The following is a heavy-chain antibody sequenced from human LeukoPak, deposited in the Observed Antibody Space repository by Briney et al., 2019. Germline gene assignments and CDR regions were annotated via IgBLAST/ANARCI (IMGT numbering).Heavy chain of an antibody. V-gene: IGHV3-64D*09. CDR3: VKGSSTSCGWFDP. J-gene: IGHJ5*02. CDR2: ISSNGGST. D-gene: IGHD2-2*01. Sequence: AGGSLRLSCSASGFTFSSYAMHWVRQGPGKGLEYVSAISSNGGSTYYADSVKGRFTISSENSKNTLYLQMSSLRVEDTAVYYCVKGSSTSCGWFDPWGQGTLVTVSS. CDR1: GFTFSSYA.